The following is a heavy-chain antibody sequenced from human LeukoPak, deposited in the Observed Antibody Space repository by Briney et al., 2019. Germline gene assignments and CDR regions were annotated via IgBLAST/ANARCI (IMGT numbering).Heavy chain of an antibody. V-gene: IGHV3-21*04. CDR2: ISSSSSYI. CDR1: GFTFSSYS. J-gene: IGHJ4*02. Sequence: PGGSLRLSCAASGFTFSSYSLNWVRQAPGKGLEWVSSISSSSSYIYYADSVKGRFTISRDNAKNSLYLQMNSLRAEDTAVYYCAPPPYGSGTGFDYWGQGTLVTVSS. CDR3: APPPYGSGTGFDY. D-gene: IGHD3-10*01.